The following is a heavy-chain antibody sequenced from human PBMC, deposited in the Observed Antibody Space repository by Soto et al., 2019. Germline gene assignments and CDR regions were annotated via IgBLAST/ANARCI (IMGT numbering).Heavy chain of an antibody. D-gene: IGHD2-2*01. CDR1: GFTFRSYD. Sequence: PGGSLRLSCSASGFTFRSYDIHWVRQGTGKGLEWVSAIGTTGDTYYAGSVKGRFTISRENAKNSLYLQMNTLRVEDTAVYYCAREDSIIIPAVSDFWGQGTLVTVSS. CDR3: AREDSIIIPAVSDF. V-gene: IGHV3-13*04. CDR2: IGTTGDT. J-gene: IGHJ4*02.